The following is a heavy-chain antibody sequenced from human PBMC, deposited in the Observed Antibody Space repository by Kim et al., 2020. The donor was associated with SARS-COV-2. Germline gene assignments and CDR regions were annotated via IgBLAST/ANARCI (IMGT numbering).Heavy chain of an antibody. CDR2: ISGSGGST. J-gene: IGHJ4*02. CDR1: GFTFSSYA. Sequence: GGSLRLSCAASGFTFSSYAMSWVRQAPGKGLDLVSAISGSGGSTYYADSVKGRFTISRDNSKNTLYLQINILRSEDTAVYYFAKVVGATVDYCGQGTLVT. D-gene: IGHD1-26*01. V-gene: IGHV3-23*01. CDR3: AKVVGATVDY.